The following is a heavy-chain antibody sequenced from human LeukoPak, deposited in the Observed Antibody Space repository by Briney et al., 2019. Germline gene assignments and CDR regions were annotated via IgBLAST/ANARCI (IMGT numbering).Heavy chain of an antibody. Sequence: TSETLSLTCAVSGYSISSGYYWGWIRQPPGKGLEWIGSFYHSGSTYYNPTLKSRVTLSVDTSKNQFSLKLSSVTAADTAVYYCARELIAVAGTGYFDYWGQGTLVTVSS. CDR1: GYSISSGYY. CDR3: ARELIAVAGTGYFDY. J-gene: IGHJ4*02. CDR2: FYHSGST. V-gene: IGHV4-38-2*02. D-gene: IGHD6-19*01.